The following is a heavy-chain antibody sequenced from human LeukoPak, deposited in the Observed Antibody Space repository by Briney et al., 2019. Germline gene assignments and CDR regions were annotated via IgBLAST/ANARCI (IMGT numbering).Heavy chain of an antibody. CDR2: MYHSGST. Sequence: PSETLSLTCAVSGYSISSGYYWGWIRQPPGKGLEWIGSMYHSGSTYYNPSPKSRVTISVDTSKNQISLKLSSVTAADTAMYYCARYVYGFDPWGQGTLVTVSS. V-gene: IGHV4-38-2*01. D-gene: IGHD2/OR15-2a*01. J-gene: IGHJ5*02. CDR3: ARYVYGFDP. CDR1: GYSISSGYY.